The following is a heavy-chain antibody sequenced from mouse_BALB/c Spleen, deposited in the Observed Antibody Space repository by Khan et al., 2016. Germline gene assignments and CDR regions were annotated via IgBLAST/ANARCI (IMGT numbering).Heavy chain of an antibody. V-gene: IGHV4-1*02. Sequence: EVQLLESGGGLVKPGGSLKLSCAASGFDFRRYWMSWVRQAPGKGLEWIGEINPDSSTTNYTPSLKDKFIISRDKANNTMYLQLSKVRSEDTALSYCARGRWYGAMDYWGQGTSVTVSS. CDR1: GFDFRRYW. CDR2: INPDSSTT. J-gene: IGHJ4*01. CDR3: ARGRWYGAMDY. D-gene: IGHD2-1*01.